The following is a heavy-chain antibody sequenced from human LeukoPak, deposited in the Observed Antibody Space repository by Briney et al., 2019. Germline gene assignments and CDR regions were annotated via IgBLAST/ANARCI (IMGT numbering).Heavy chain of an antibody. Sequence: GGSLRLSCAASGFTFSTYAMSWVRQAPGKGLEWVSVISGSGGSTYYADSVKGRFTISRDNSRNTLYLQMNSLRAEDTAVYYCAKGTTTLVVTKIDYWGQGTLVTVSS. J-gene: IGHJ4*02. CDR1: GFTFSTYA. CDR3: AKGTTTLVVTKIDY. V-gene: IGHV3-23*01. D-gene: IGHD4-23*01. CDR2: ISGSGGST.